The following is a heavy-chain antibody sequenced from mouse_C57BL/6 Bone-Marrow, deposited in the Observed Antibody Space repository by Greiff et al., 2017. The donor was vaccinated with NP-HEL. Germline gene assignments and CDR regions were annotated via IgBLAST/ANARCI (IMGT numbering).Heavy chain of an antibody. CDR3: VRLYDGYYLYYYAMDY. CDR1: GYTFTSYW. V-gene: IGHV1-64*01. CDR2: IHPNSGST. Sequence: QVQLQQPGAELVKPGASVKLSCKASGYTFTSYWMHWVKQRPGQGLEWIGMIHPNSGSTNYNEKFKSKATLTVDKSSSTAYMQLSSLTSEDSAVYYCVRLYDGYYLYYYAMDYWGQGTSVTVSS. D-gene: IGHD2-3*01. J-gene: IGHJ4*01.